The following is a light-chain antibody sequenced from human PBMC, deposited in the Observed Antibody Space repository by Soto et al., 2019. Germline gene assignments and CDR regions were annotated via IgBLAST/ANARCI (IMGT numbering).Light chain of an antibody. CDR3: QHYGSAHFT. CDR1: QSFSSSY. Sequence: EIVLTQSPGTLSLSPGERATLSCRASQSFSSSYLAWYQQKPGQAPRLLIYGASSRATGIPDRFSGSGSGTDFTLTLSSVEPEDFAVYYCQHYGSAHFTFGPGTKVDVK. CDR2: GAS. V-gene: IGKV3-20*01. J-gene: IGKJ3*01.